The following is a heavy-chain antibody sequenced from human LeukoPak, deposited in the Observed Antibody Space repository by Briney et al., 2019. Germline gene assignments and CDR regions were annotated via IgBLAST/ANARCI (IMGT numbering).Heavy chain of an antibody. CDR1: GGSFSGYY. CDR3: ARILAQAGYFDY. J-gene: IGHJ4*02. D-gene: IGHD2/OR15-2a*01. CDR2: INHSGST. Sequence: PSETLSLTCAVYGGSFSGYYWSWIRQPPGKGPEWIGEINHSGSTNYNPSLKSRVTISVDTSKNQFSLKLSSVTAADTAVYYCARILAQAGYFDYWGQGTLVTVSS. V-gene: IGHV4-34*01.